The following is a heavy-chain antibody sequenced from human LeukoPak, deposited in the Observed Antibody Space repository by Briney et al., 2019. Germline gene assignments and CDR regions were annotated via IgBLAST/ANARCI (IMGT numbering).Heavy chain of an antibody. CDR1: GFPFSSYV. D-gene: IGHD4-17*01. Sequence: GGSLRLSCAASGFPFSSYVVSWVRQAPGKGLEWVSAISGSGGSTYYADSAKGRFTISRDNSKNTLYLQMNSLRAEDTAVYYCANPPYGDPTGGIFDYWGQGTLVTVSS. V-gene: IGHV3-23*01. CDR2: ISGSGGST. J-gene: IGHJ4*02. CDR3: ANPPYGDPTGGIFDY.